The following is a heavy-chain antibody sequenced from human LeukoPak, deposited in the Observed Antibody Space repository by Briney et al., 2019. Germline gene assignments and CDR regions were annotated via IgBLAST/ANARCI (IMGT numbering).Heavy chain of an antibody. D-gene: IGHD3-9*01. J-gene: IGHJ4*02. CDR3: AKWGDYDVLTGYYVSDY. CDR1: GFTFSNYA. Sequence: SGGSLRLSCAASGFTFSNYAMSWVRQAPGKGLEWVSAITGSGGNTYYADSVEGRFTISRDNSKNTVFLQMNSLRAEDTAVYYCAKWGDYDVLTGYYVSDYWGQGTLVTVPS. V-gene: IGHV3-23*01. CDR2: ITGSGGNT.